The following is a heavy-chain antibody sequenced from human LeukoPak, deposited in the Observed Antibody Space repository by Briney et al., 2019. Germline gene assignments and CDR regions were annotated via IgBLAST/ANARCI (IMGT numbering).Heavy chain of an antibody. V-gene: IGHV4-59*01. Sequence: SETLSLTCTVSGGSISSYYWSWIRQPPGKGLEWIGYIYYSGSTNYNPSLKSRITTSVDTSKNQFSLKLSSVTAADTAVYYCAREEVYYGSGRYYYYGMDVWGQGTAVTVSS. CDR3: AREEVYYGSGRYYYYGMDV. CDR1: GGSISSYY. J-gene: IGHJ6*02. D-gene: IGHD3-10*01. CDR2: IYYSGST.